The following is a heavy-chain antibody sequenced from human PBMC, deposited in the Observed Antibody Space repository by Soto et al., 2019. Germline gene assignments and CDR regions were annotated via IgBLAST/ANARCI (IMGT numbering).Heavy chain of an antibody. V-gene: IGHV3-23*01. CDR1: GFTFSSYA. Sequence: EVQLLISGGGLVSPGGSLRLSCAASGFTFSSYAMSWVRQAPGKGLEWLAGITFRGDNTYYADSVKGRFSLSRDNSRNRLDLQMTNLKVEETALYYCARLGTMGVFDNWGQGTLLTVSS. CDR2: ITFRGDNT. CDR3: ARLGTMGVFDN. J-gene: IGHJ4*02. D-gene: IGHD1-1*01.